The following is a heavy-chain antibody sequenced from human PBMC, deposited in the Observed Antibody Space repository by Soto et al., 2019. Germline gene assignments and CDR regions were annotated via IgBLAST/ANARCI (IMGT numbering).Heavy chain of an antibody. D-gene: IGHD6-13*01. Sequence: SVKCDCNCAGGTFSGYRINWLQQAPGRGLEWVGGIVPIYRTADYAQKFQGRVTITADESARTSYMELRSLKSQDTAGDYCVRDFGCRIRSCWGQSTRVTVSS. CDR2: IVPIYRTA. V-gene: IGHV1-69*13. CDR1: GGTFSGYR. J-gene: IGHJ1*01. CDR3: VRDFGCRIRSC.